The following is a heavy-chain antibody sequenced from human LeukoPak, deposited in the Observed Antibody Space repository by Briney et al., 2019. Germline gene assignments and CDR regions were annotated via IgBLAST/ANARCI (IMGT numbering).Heavy chain of an antibody. D-gene: IGHD7-27*01. V-gene: IGHV1-3*01. CDR3: ARVWGCCAFDI. CDR2: INAGNGNT. Sequence: EASVKVSCKASGYTLTSYAMHWVRQAPGQRLEWMGWINAGNGNTKYSQKFQGRVTITRDTSASTAYMELRSLTYEDTATFYCARVWGCCAFDIWGQGTTVTVSS. J-gene: IGHJ3*02. CDR1: GYTLTSYA.